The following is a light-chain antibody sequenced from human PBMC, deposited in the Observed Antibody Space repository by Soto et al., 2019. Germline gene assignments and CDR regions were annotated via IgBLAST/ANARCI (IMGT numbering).Light chain of an antibody. CDR3: AAWDDNLNGYV. V-gene: IGLV1-44*01. CDR2: NSN. Sequence: QSELTQTPSASGTSGQRLTISCSGSSSSIGRRTGSWYQYLPGTAPKLLNYNSNQRPSGVPDRMSSSKSHTSASLTIIRPQSEDEADYYCAAWDDNLNGYVFGTGTKVTV. CDR1: SSSIGRRT. J-gene: IGLJ1*01.